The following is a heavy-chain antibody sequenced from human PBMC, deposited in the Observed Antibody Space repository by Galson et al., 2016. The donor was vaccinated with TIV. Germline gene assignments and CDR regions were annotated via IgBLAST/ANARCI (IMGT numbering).Heavy chain of an antibody. CDR3: ARGDFGDYREFFHY. J-gene: IGHJ4*02. Sequence: SLRLSCAASNFDFRNYGMHWVRQAPGKGLEWVALIWYDGGNKYYVDSVKGRFTISRDNSKNILYLQMNSLRPEDTAVYYCARGDFGDYREFFHYWGQGTLVTVSS. V-gene: IGHV3-33*01. CDR1: NFDFRNYG. CDR2: IWYDGGNK. D-gene: IGHD4-17*01.